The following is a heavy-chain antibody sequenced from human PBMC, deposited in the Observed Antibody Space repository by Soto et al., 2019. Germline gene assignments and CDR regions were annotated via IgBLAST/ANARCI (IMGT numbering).Heavy chain of an antibody. CDR3: ARVTLPGIAVAGVDY. CDR1: GFTFSSYA. D-gene: IGHD6-19*01. CDR2: ISYDGSNK. V-gene: IGHV3-30-3*01. J-gene: IGHJ4*02. Sequence: QVQLVESGGGVVQPGRSLRLSGAASGFTFSSYAMHWVRQAPGKGLEWVAVISYDGSNKYYADSVKGRFTISRDNSKNTLYLQMNCLRAEDTAVYYCARVTLPGIAVAGVDYWGQGTLVTVSS.